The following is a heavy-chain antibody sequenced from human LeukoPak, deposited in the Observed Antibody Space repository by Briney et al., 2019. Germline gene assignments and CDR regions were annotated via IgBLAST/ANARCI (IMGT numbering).Heavy chain of an antibody. D-gene: IGHD1-14*01. CDR2: IYYSGST. CDR1: GGSISSYY. J-gene: IGHJ3*02. V-gene: IGHV4-59*01. CDR3: ARYKRHSDAFDI. Sequence: SETLSLTCTVSGGSISSYYWSWIRQPPGKGLEWIGYIYYSGSTNYNPSLKSRVTISVDTSKNQFSLKLSSVTAADTAVYYCARYKRHSDAFDIWGQGTMVTVS.